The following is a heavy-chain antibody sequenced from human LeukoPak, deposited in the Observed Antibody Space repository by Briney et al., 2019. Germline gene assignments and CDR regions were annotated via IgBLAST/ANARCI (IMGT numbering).Heavy chain of an antibody. J-gene: IGHJ4*02. Sequence: ASVKVSCKASGDTFSSYAIRWVRQAPGQGLEWMGGIIPIFGTANYAQKFQGRVTITADESTSTAYMELSSLRSEDTAVYYCARGRMAGTYVFDYWGQGTLVTVSS. CDR3: ARGRMAGTYVFDY. D-gene: IGHD6-19*01. CDR1: GDTFSSYA. CDR2: IIPIFGTA. V-gene: IGHV1-69*13.